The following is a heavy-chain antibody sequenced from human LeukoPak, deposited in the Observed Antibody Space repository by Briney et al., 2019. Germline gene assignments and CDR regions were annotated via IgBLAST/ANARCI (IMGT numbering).Heavy chain of an antibody. J-gene: IGHJ5*02. V-gene: IGHV1-8*01. D-gene: IGHD3-10*01. CDR3: VRVTGLLWFGQPIRFDP. Sequence: ASVKVSCKASGYTFTSYDINWVRQATGQGLEWMGWMNPNSGNTGYAQKFQGRVIMTRNTSISTAYMELSSLRSEDTAVYYCVRVTGLLWFGQPIRFDPWGQGTLVTVSS. CDR1: GYTFTSYD. CDR2: MNPNSGNT.